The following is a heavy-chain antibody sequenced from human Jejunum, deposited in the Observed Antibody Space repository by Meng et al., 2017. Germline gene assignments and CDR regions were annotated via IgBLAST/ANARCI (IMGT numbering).Heavy chain of an antibody. J-gene: IGHJ4*02. Sequence: QVQLQEPGPGRVRPSETPSFSCTVLGGSVGRAGYQWGWIRQPPGRGLEWIGYANTNYNPSLKRRVTISLDTSRNLFSLSLTSVTAADTAVYYCARDSMGSLDYWGQGILVTVSS. V-gene: IGHV4-61*08. D-gene: IGHD1-26*01. CDR3: ARDSMGSLDY. CDR1: GGSVGRAGYQ. CDR2: ANT.